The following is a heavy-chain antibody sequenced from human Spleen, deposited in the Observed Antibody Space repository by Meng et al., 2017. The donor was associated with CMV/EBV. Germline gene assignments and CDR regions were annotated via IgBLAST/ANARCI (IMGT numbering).Heavy chain of an antibody. CDR2: IYSGGST. CDR3: AKYIAVAGRAYYFDY. J-gene: IGHJ4*02. D-gene: IGHD6-19*01. V-gene: IGHV3-53*01. CDR1: GFTVSSNY. Sequence: GGSLRLSCAASGFTVSSNYMSWVRQAPGKGLEWVSVIYSGGSTYYADSVKGRFTISRDNSKNTLYLQMNSLRAEDTAVYYCAKYIAVAGRAYYFDYWGQGTLVTVSS.